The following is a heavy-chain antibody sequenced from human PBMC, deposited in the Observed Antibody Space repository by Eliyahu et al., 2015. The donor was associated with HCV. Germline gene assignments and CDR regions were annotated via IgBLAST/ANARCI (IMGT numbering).Heavy chain of an antibody. D-gene: IGHD6-13*01. CDR1: GFTFSSYA. J-gene: IGHJ4*02. CDR2: ISGSGGST. CDR3: AKVWQQLVTSLYFDY. Sequence: EVQLLESGGGLVQPGGSLRLSCAASGFTFSSYAMSWVRQAPGKGLEWVSGISGSGGSTHYADSVKGRFTISRDNSKNTLYLQMNSLRAEDTAVYYCAKVWQQLVTSLYFDYWGQGTLVTVSS. V-gene: IGHV3-23*01.